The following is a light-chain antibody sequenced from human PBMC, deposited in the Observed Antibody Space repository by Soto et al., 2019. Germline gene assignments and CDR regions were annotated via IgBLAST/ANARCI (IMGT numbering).Light chain of an antibody. V-gene: IGKV1-5*01. J-gene: IGKJ4*01. CDR1: QSISNR. CDR2: DAS. Sequence: DIQMTQSPSTLSASVGDRVTITCRASQSISNRLAWYQQKPGKAPELLIYDASSYESGVPSRFSGSGSGTEFTLTISSLQPDDFATYHCQQYNSSPPTFGGGTKVDIK. CDR3: QQYNSSPPT.